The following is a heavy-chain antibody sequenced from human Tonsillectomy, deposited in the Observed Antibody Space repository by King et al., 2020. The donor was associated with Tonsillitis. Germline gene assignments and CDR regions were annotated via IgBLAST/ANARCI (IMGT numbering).Heavy chain of an antibody. V-gene: IGHV4-59*01. Sequence: LQLQESGPGLVKPSETLSLTCTVSGGSISSYYWSWIRPPPGKGLAWIGYIFSIGSTNYNPSLKSRATMSLDTSKNQFSLKLSSVTAADTAVYYCARVGFWSGYHYFDYWGQGTLVIVSS. CDR1: GGSISSYY. D-gene: IGHD3-3*01. CDR2: IFSIGST. CDR3: ARVGFWSGYHYFDY. J-gene: IGHJ4*02.